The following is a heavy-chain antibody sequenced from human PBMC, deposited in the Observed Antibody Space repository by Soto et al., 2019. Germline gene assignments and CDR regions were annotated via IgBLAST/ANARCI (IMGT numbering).Heavy chain of an antibody. CDR3: ARLVVTTARDAFDI. D-gene: IGHD3-22*01. Sequence: SETLSLTCTVSGGSISSYYWSWIRQPPGKGLEWIRYIYFSGSTNYNPSLKSRVTISVDTSKNQFSLKVSSVTAADTAVYYCARLVVTTARDAFDIWGQGTMVTVSS. CDR2: IYFSGST. V-gene: IGHV4-59*01. CDR1: GGSISSYY. J-gene: IGHJ3*02.